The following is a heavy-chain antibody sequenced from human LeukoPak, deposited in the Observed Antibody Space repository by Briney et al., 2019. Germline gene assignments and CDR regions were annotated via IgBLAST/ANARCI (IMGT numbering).Heavy chain of an antibody. Sequence: GGSLRLSCAASGFTFSSYWMHWVRQAPGKGLVWVSAISGSGGSTYYADSVKGRFTISRDNSKNTLYLQMNSLRAEDTAVYYCAKFYSSSAGYYYYYMDVWGKGTTVTVSS. J-gene: IGHJ6*03. V-gene: IGHV3-23*01. D-gene: IGHD6-6*01. CDR3: AKFYSSSAGYYYYYMDV. CDR2: ISGSGGST. CDR1: GFTFSSYW.